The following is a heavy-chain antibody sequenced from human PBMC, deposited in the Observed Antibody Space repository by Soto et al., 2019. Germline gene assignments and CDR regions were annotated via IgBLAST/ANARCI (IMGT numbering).Heavy chain of an antibody. J-gene: IGHJ4*02. D-gene: IGHD2-15*01. Sequence: EVQLVESGGGLVQRGGSLRLSCAASGFTFSSYSMNWVRQAPGKGLEWVSYITSSSSTIYYADSVKGRFTISRDNAKNSLYLQMNSLRADDTAVYYCARAHCSGGHCYSVSDFDYWGQGILVTVSS. CDR1: GFTFSSYS. CDR3: ARAHCSGGHCYSVSDFDY. V-gene: IGHV3-48*01. CDR2: ITSSSSTI.